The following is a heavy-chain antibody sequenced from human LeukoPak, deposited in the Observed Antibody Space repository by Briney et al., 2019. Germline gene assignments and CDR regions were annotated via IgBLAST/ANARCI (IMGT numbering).Heavy chain of an antibody. V-gene: IGHV4-39*01. Sequence: SETLSLTCTVSGGSISSSCYYWGWIRQPPGKGLEWIGSIYCSGSTYYNPSLKSRVTISVDTSKNQFSLKPSSVTAADTAVYYCARHERDCSGGSCYSNWFDPWGQGTLVTVSS. D-gene: IGHD2-15*01. J-gene: IGHJ5*02. CDR3: ARHERDCSGGSCYSNWFDP. CDR2: IYCSGST. CDR1: GGSISSSCYY.